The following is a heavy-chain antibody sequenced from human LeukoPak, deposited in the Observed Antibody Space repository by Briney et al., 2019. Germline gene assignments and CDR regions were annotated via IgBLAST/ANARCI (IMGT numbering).Heavy chain of an antibody. CDR2: IRNKANSYTT. CDR3: ARGFFAAAGGIDY. Sequence: PGGSLRLSCAASGFTFSDHYMDWGRQAPGKGLEWVGRIRNKANSYTTEYAASVKGRFTISRDDSKSLLYLQMNSLKTEDTAVYYCARGFFAAAGGIDYWGQGSLVTVSS. CDR1: GFTFSDHY. V-gene: IGHV3-72*01. D-gene: IGHD6-13*01. J-gene: IGHJ4*02.